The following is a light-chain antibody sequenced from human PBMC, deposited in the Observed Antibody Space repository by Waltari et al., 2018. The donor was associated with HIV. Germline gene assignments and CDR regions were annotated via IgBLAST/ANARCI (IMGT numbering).Light chain of an antibody. Sequence: QSALTQPPSASGSPGQSVTISCTGSSSDVGGYNYVSWYQQYPGKATKLMISEVTKRPSGVPDRFSGSKSGNTASLTVSGLRAEDEAEYYCSSYAGNNILVFGGGTKLTVL. CDR1: SSDVGGYNY. CDR3: SSYAGNNILV. CDR2: EVT. J-gene: IGLJ2*01. V-gene: IGLV2-8*01.